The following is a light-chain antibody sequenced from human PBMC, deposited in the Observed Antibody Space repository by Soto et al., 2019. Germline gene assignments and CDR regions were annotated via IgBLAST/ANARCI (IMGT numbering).Light chain of an antibody. CDR2: GAS. V-gene: IGKV3-15*01. CDR1: QGVSNN. J-gene: IGKJ1*01. Sequence: EIVMTQSPATLSVSPGDRVTLTCRASQGVSNNLAWYQQKPVQSPRLLIYGASTMATGIPARFSGSVSGTEFTLTISSLQSEDFAVYYCQQYINLWTFGQGTKVDIK. CDR3: QQYINLWT.